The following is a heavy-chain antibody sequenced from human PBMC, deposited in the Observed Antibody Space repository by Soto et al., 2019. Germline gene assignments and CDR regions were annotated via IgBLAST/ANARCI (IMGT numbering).Heavy chain of an antibody. Sequence: SETLSLTCVVSGDSISSGNWWSWVRQPPGKGLEWIGQIYHSGSTNYSPSLKSRVTISVDKSKNQFSLRLSSVTAADTAIYYCAKRGFYDSRGASDAVDIWGQGTMVTVSS. CDR3: AKRGFYDSRGASDAVDI. V-gene: IGHV4-4*02. CDR2: IYHSGST. CDR1: GDSISSGNW. D-gene: IGHD3-22*01. J-gene: IGHJ3*02.